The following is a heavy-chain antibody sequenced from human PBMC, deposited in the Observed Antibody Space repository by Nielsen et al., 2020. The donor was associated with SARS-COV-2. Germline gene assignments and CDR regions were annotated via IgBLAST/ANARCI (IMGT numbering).Heavy chain of an antibody. Sequence: GESLKISCAASGFTFDDYGMSWVRQAPGKGLEWVPGINWNGGSTGYADSVKGRFTISRDNAKNTLYLQMNSLRAEDTAVYYCTVTGGYWGQGTLVTVSS. V-gene: IGHV3-20*04. CDR2: INWNGGST. CDR3: TVTGGY. D-gene: IGHD4-17*01. J-gene: IGHJ4*02. CDR1: GFTFDDYG.